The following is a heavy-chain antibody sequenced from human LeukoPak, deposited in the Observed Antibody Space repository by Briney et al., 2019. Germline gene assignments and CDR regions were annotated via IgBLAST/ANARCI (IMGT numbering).Heavy chain of an antibody. Sequence: PGGSLRLSCVASGFTFDDYAMHWVRQAPGKGLEWVSGISWNSGSIGYADSVKGRFTISRDNAKNSLYLQMNSLRAEDTAVYYCAREKIGPRYSSSSHYYYGMDVWGQGTTVTVSS. J-gene: IGHJ6*02. D-gene: IGHD6-6*01. CDR1: GFTFDDYA. CDR2: ISWNSGSI. CDR3: AREKIGPRYSSSSHYYYGMDV. V-gene: IGHV3-9*01.